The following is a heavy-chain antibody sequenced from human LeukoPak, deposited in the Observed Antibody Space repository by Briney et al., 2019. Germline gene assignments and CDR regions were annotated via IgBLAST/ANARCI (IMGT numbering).Heavy chain of an antibody. CDR2: INHSGST. Sequence: SETLSLTCAVYGGSFSGYYWSWIRQPPGKGLEWIGEINHSGSTNYNPSLKSRVTISVDTSKNQFSLKLSSVTAADTAVYYCASAAAGPNDYWGQGTLVTVSS. V-gene: IGHV4-34*01. D-gene: IGHD6-13*01. CDR1: GGSFSGYY. J-gene: IGHJ4*02. CDR3: ASAAAGPNDY.